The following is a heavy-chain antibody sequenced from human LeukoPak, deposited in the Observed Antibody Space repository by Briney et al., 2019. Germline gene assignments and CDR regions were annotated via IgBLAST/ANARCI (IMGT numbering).Heavy chain of an antibody. V-gene: IGHV3-30*02. Sequence: GGSLRLSCAASGFTFSSFGIHWVRQAPGKGLEWVAFIRYDGSNKYYADSVKGRFTISRDNSKNTLYLQMNSLRAEDTAVYYCAKALGVGATFAFDIWGQGTMVTVSS. CDR1: GFTFSSFG. CDR2: IRYDGSNK. J-gene: IGHJ3*02. CDR3: AKALGVGATFAFDI. D-gene: IGHD1-26*01.